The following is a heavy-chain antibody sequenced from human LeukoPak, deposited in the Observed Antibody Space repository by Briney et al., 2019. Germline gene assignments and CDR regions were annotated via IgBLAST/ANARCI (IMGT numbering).Heavy chain of an antibody. CDR1: GFTLDDYG. V-gene: IGHV3-20*04. CDR2: IIWYGGST. CDR3: ARDRRLRFLEWLFPPNLDAFDI. J-gene: IGHJ3*02. Sequence: GGSLTHSCASAGFTLDDYGMCWVSHPPRERLEWGFGIIWYGGSTGYADSVKGRFTISRDNAKNSLYLQMNSLRAEDTALYYCARDRRLRFLEWLFPPNLDAFDIWGQGTMVTVSS. D-gene: IGHD3-3*01.